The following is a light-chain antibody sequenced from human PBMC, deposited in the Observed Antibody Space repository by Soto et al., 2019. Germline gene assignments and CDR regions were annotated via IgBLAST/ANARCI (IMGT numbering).Light chain of an antibody. CDR2: DVS. CDR3: CSYAGTYTYV. V-gene: IGLV2-11*01. J-gene: IGLJ1*01. CDR1: SNDVGIYNY. Sequence: QSALTQPRSVYGSPGQSVTISCTGTSNDVGIYNYVSWYQQHPDKAPQLMIYDVSNRPSGVPDRFSGSKSGNTASLTISGLQAEDEADYYCCSYAGTYTYVFGTGTKLTVL.